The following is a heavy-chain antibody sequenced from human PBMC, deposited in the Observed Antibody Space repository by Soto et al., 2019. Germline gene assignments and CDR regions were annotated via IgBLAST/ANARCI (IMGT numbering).Heavy chain of an antibody. D-gene: IGHD6-13*01. CDR1: GYTFTGYY. Sequence: ASVKVSCKASGYTFTGYYMHWVRQAPGQGLEWMGWINPNSGGTNYAQKFQGWVTMTRDTSISTAYMELSRLRSDDTAVYYCARDPGTLVANGGSAAAAEASDIWSQGTMVTVSS. CDR3: ARDPGTLVANGGSAAAAEASDI. CDR2: INPNSGGT. J-gene: IGHJ3*02. V-gene: IGHV1-2*04.